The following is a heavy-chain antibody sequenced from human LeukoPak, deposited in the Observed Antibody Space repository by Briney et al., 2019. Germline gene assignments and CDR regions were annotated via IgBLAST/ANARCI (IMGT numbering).Heavy chain of an antibody. V-gene: IGHV1-2*02. CDR2: INPRNGGS. Sequence: ASVKVSCKASGYTFTGYYMHWVRQAPGQGLEWMAWINPRNGGSHSAQKFLGRVTLTRDTSISTAYMEMRKLTSDDTAFYYCARGRIAAAGAIDYWGQGARVTVSS. CDR1: GYTFTGYY. D-gene: IGHD6-13*01. J-gene: IGHJ4*02. CDR3: ARGRIAAAGAIDY.